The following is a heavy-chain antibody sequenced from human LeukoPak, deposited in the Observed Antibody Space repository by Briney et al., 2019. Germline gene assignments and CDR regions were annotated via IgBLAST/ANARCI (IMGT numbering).Heavy chain of an antibody. D-gene: IGHD2-21*02. CDR2: IDPSGGAT. V-gene: IGHV1-46*01. CDR3: ASALYCGGDCYSGRYFFDY. J-gene: IGHJ4*02. Sequence: GASVKVSCKASGYTFIHYYIHWVRQAPGPGLEWMGMIDPSGGATSNAQKVQGRVTMTRDTSTSTIYMELSSLRFEDTAVYYCASALYCGGDCYSGRYFFDYWGQGTLVTVSS. CDR1: GYTFIHYY.